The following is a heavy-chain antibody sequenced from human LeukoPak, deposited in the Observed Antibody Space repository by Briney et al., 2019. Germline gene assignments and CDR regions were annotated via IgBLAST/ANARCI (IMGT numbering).Heavy chain of an antibody. CDR2: IIPIFGTA. D-gene: IGHD6-6*01. Sequence: SVKVSCKASGGTFSSYAISWVRQAPGQGLEWMGGIIPIFGTANYAQEFQGRVTITADESTSTAYMELSSLRSEDTAVYYCAKAARLDVSFDYWGQGTLVTVSS. CDR1: GGTFSSYA. J-gene: IGHJ4*02. CDR3: AKAARLDVSFDY. V-gene: IGHV1-69*01.